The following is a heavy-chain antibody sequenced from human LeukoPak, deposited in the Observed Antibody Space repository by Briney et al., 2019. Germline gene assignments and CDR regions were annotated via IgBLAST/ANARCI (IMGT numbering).Heavy chain of an antibody. J-gene: IGHJ6*02. V-gene: IGHV1-69*13. CDR2: IIPIFGTA. D-gene: IGHD1-26*01. CDR1: EGTFSSYA. Sequence: ASVKVSCKASEGTFSSYAISWVRQAPGQGLEWMGGIIPIFGTANYAQKFQGRVTITADESTSTAYMELSSLRSEDTAVYYCARWELLPSNYYGMDVWGQGTTVTVSS. CDR3: ARWELLPSNYYGMDV.